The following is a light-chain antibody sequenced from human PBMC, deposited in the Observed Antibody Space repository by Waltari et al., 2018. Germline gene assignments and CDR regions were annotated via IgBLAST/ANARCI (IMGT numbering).Light chain of an antibody. CDR1: HIVSNN. Sequence: EIVMTQSPATLSVSPGERATLSCRASHIVSNNLAWYQQRPGQAPRLLIYGASTRATGIPDRFNGSGSGAEFTLTISNLQSEDFAIYYCHQYNDWSPDTFGGGTKVEIK. CDR2: GAS. V-gene: IGKV3-15*01. J-gene: IGKJ4*01. CDR3: HQYNDWSPDT.